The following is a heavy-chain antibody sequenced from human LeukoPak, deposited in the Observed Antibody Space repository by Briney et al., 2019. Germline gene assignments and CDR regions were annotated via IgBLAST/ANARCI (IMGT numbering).Heavy chain of an antibody. J-gene: IGHJ4*02. CDR3: ARGISGDSSY. V-gene: IGHV4-30-2*01. Sequence: SQTLSLTCAVSGGSISSGGYSWSWIRQPPGKGPEWIGYIYHSGSTYYNPSLKSRVTISVDRSKNQFSLKLSSVTAADTAVYYCARGISGDSSYWGQGTLVTVSS. D-gene: IGHD3-22*01. CDR1: GGSISSGGYS. CDR2: IYHSGST.